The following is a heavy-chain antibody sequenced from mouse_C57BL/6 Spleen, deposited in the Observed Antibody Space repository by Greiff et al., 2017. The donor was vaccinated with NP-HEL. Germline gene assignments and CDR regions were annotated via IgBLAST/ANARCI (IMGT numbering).Heavy chain of an antibody. D-gene: IGHD3-2*02. Sequence: VQLRQSGAELARPGASVKMSCKASGYTFTSYTMHWVKQRPGQGLEWIGYINPSSGYTKYNQKFKDKATLTADKSSSTAYMQLSSLTSEDSAVYYCARRQLRTWFAYWGQGTLVTVSA. J-gene: IGHJ3*01. V-gene: IGHV1-4*01. CDR3: ARRQLRTWFAY. CDR2: INPSSGYT. CDR1: GYTFTSYT.